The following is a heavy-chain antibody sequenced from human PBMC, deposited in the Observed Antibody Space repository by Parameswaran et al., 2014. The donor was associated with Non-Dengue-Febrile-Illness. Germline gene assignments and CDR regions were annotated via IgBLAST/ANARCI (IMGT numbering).Heavy chain of an antibody. D-gene: IGHD2-15*01. J-gene: IGHJ6*02. Sequence: WVRQAPGQGLEWMGWISAYNGNTNYAQKLQGRVTMTTDTSTSTAYMELRSLRSDDTAVYYCARATGYCSGGSCYVHYYGMDVWGQGTTVTVSS. CDR2: ISAYNGNT. CDR3: ARATGYCSGGSCYVHYYGMDV. V-gene: IGHV1-18*01.